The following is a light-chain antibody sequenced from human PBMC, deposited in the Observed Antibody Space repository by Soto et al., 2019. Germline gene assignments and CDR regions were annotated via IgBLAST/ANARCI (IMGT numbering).Light chain of an antibody. CDR3: QQTFSTPIT. Sequence: DTPMTQSPSSLSASVGDRVTITCRASQTVRRYLNWYQQKPGKAPTLLIYAASTLESAVPPRFSGAGSETEFTLTINGLQPDDFATYYXQQTFSTPITFGQGTRLE. J-gene: IGKJ5*01. V-gene: IGKV1-39*01. CDR1: QTVRRY. CDR2: AAS.